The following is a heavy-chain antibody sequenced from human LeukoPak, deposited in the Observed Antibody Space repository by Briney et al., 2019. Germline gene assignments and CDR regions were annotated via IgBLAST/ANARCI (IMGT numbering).Heavy chain of an antibody. CDR2: ISGYNGHT. Sequence: VASVKVSCKASGYIFTSYGISWMRQAPGQGLEWMGWISGYNGHTKYAQKVQARVTMTTDTSTSTAYMELRSLRSDDTAVYYCARGDYGGSFDYWGQGTLVTVSS. CDR1: GYIFTSYG. D-gene: IGHD4-23*01. CDR3: ARGDYGGSFDY. V-gene: IGHV1-18*01. J-gene: IGHJ4*02.